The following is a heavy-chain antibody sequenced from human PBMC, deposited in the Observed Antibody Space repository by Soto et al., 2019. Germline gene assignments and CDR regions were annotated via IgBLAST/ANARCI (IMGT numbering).Heavy chain of an antibody. J-gene: IGHJ5*01. CDR3: ARVGTSGTTAPTGRDS. V-gene: IGHV1-69*13. CDR1: GGTFSSYA. CDR2: IIPIFGTA. Sequence: SSVKVSCKSSGGTFSSYAISWVRQAPGQGLEWMGGIIPIFGTANYAQKFQGRVTITADESTSTAYMELSSLRSEDTAVYYCARVGTSGTTAPTGRDSWGNGTQVTV. D-gene: IGHD3-10*01.